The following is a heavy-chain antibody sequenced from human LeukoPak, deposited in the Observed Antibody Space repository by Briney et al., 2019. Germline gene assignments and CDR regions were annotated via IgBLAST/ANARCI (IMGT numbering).Heavy chain of an antibody. CDR2: INPNSGGT. Sequence: ASVKVSCKASGYTFTGYYMHWVRQAPGQGLEWMGWINPNSGGTNYAQKFQGRVTMTRDTSISTVYMELSRLRSDDTAVYYCARDLLGKNWFDPWGQGTLVTVSS. J-gene: IGHJ5*02. CDR1: GYTFTGYY. CDR3: ARDLLGKNWFDP. D-gene: IGHD7-27*01. V-gene: IGHV1-2*02.